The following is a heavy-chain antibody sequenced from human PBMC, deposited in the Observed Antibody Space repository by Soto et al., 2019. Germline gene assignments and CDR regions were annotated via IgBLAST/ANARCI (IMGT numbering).Heavy chain of an antibody. D-gene: IGHD5-12*01. J-gene: IGHJ4*02. V-gene: IGHV3-21*01. CDR2: ISSSSGYI. CDR3: AREKGGYDRTCDY. CDR1: GFTFSTYS. Sequence: EVQLVESGGGLVKPGGSLRLSCAASGFTFSTYSMNWVRQAPGKGLEWVSSISSSSGYIYYADSVRGRFTISRDNAKNSLFLKMDSLRAEDTAVYSCAREKGGYDRTCDYWGQGTLVTVSS.